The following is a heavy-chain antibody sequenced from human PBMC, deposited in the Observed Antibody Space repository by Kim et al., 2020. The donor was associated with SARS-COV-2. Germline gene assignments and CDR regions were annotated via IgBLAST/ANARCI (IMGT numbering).Heavy chain of an antibody. CDR2: ISSSGSTI. CDR1: GFTFSDFY. D-gene: IGHD1-1*01. V-gene: IGHV3-11*01. Sequence: GGSLRLSCAASGFTFSDFYLSWIRQAPGKGLQWVSYISSSGSTIFYADSVKGRFTISRDNAKNSLYLQMSSLRAEDTAVYYCAREWERQSFDYWGQGAPVTVSS. CDR3: AREWERQSFDY. J-gene: IGHJ4*02.